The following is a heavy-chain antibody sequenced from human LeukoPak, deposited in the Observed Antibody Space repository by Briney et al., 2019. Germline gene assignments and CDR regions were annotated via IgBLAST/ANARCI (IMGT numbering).Heavy chain of an antibody. CDR1: GGSISSSSYY. D-gene: IGHD2-15*01. CDR2: IYYSGCT. Sequence: SETLSLTCTVSGGSISSSSYYWGWIRQPPGKGLEWIGSIYYSGCTYYNPSLKSRVTISVDTTKNQFSLKLSSVTAADTAVYYCARDRRSGIDYWGQGTLVTVSS. CDR3: ARDRRSGIDY. J-gene: IGHJ4*02. V-gene: IGHV4-39*07.